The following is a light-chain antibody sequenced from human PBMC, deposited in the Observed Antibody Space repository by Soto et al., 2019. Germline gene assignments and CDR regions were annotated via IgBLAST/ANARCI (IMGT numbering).Light chain of an antibody. CDR2: NNN. Sequence: HSVLTQPPSASGTPGQRVTISCSGSSSNIGSNTVNWYQQLPVTAPKLLVYNNNQRPSGVPDRFSGSKSGTSASLAISGLQSEDEADYYCAAWDDSLNGLVFGTGTKVTVL. J-gene: IGLJ1*01. CDR3: AAWDDSLNGLV. CDR1: SSNIGSNT. V-gene: IGLV1-44*01.